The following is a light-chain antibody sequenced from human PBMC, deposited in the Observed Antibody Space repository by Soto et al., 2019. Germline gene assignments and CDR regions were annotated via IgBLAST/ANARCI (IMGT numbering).Light chain of an antibody. CDR1: QGISSY. CDR3: QQLNSYPIT. V-gene: IGKV1-9*01. J-gene: IGKJ5*01. CDR2: AAS. Sequence: PSTLSASVGDSVTITCRASQGISSYLAWYQQKPGKAPKLLIYAASTLQSGVPSRFSGSGSGTEFTLTISRLQPEDFATYYCQQLNSYPITFGQGTRLEIK.